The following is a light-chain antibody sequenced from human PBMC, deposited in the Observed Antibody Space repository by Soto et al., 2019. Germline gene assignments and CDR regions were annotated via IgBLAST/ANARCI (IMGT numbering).Light chain of an antibody. J-gene: IGKJ1*01. CDR2: TTS. CDR1: QSISSY. V-gene: IGKV1-39*01. CDR3: QQSYSRPRT. Sequence: DIQMTQSPSSLSAYVGDRVTITCRASQSISSYLNWYQPKPGKAPNLLIYTTSSLESGVPSRFSGSGSGTDFTLTISSLQPEDFATYFCQQSYSRPRTFGQGTKVEI.